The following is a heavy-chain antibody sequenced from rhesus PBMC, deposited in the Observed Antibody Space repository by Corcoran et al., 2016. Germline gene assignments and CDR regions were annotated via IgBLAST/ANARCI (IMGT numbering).Heavy chain of an antibody. CDR2: IYGNSAST. CDR3: ASSRRWLTFDY. CDR1: GGSISDSYY. V-gene: IGHV4S9*01. J-gene: IGHJ4*01. D-gene: IGHD6-37*01. Sequence: QVQLQESGPGLVKPSETLSLTCAAAGGSISDSYYWNWIRQPQGKGLEWIGNIYGNSASTYYNPSLKSRVTISKDTSKNQFFLKLSSVTAADTAVYYCASSRRWLTFDYWGQGVLVTVSS.